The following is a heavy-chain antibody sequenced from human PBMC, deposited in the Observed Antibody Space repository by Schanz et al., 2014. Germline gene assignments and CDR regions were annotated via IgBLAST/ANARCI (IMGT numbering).Heavy chain of an antibody. CDR1: GFAFSSYG. CDR2: IGVDGTTT. Sequence: EVQLVESGGGLVQPGGSLRLSCAASGFAFSSYGMNWLRQAPGKGLEWVSVIGVDGTTTYYADSVKGRFTISRDNSKNKLYLQMNSLRPEDTAIYYCAKNQYDDVDLSSFYFDFWGQGTLVTVSS. CDR3: AKNQYDDVDLSSFYFDF. D-gene: IGHD3-10*02. V-gene: IGHV3-23*04. J-gene: IGHJ4*02.